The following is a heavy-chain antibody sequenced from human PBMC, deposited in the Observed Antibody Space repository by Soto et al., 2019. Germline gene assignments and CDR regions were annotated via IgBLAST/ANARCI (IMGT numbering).Heavy chain of an antibody. CDR3: AREGSDGSGSYYNRGNYYYGMDV. D-gene: IGHD3-10*01. V-gene: IGHV4-31*03. Sequence: SDTLSLTCTVSGGSLSSGGYYWSWIRQHPGKGLEWIGYIYYSGSTYYNPSLKSRVTISVDTSKNQFSLKLSSVTAADTAVYYCAREGSDGSGSYYNRGNYYYGMDVWGQGTTVTVSS. CDR2: IYYSGST. CDR1: GGSLSSGGYY. J-gene: IGHJ6*02.